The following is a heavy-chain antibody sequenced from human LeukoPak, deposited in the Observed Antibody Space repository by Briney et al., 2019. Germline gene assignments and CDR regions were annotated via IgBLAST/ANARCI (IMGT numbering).Heavy chain of an antibody. D-gene: IGHD6-25*01. V-gene: IGHV4-39*07. Sequence: SETLSLTCTVSGGYISSSRYYWGWIRQPPGKGLEWIGSIYYSGSTYYNPSLKSRLTISVDTSKNQFSLKLSSVTAADTAVYYCAREGRALADLPTSDYWGQGTLVTVSS. CDR1: GGYISSSRYY. J-gene: IGHJ4*02. CDR3: AREGRALADLPTSDY. CDR2: IYYSGST.